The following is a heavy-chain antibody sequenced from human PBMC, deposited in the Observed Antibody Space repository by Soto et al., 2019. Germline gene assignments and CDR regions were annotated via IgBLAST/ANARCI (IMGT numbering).Heavy chain of an antibody. CDR2: ISYDGNYK. D-gene: IGHD5-12*01. V-gene: IGHV3-30-3*01. CDR1: AFSFINYA. CDR3: ARGRVMGGIDLNLYVMDV. J-gene: IGHJ6*02. Sequence: WGPQSHSCAASAFSFINYAIDWVRQDPGKGLEWVSSISYDGNYKYYADSVKGRFTISRDNSKNTLYLQMNSLRTEDTAVYYCARGRVMGGIDLNLYVMDVWGQGTTVTVSS.